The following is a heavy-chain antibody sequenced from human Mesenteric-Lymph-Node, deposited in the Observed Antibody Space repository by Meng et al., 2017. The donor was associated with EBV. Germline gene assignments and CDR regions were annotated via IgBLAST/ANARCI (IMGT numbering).Heavy chain of an antibody. CDR2: LNHSGGA. Sequence: QGQLQRWGAGLLNPSETLSLTCAVYDGSFSGYWWTWIRQPPGKGLEWIGELNHSGGANYNPSLESRVTTSVDTSKNQFSLKLSSVTAADTAVYYCAKDLFYYDSGGYYVDHWGQGILVTVSS. CDR3: AKDLFYYDSGGYYVDH. CDR1: DGSFSGYW. V-gene: IGHV4-34*01. D-gene: IGHD3-22*01. J-gene: IGHJ4*02.